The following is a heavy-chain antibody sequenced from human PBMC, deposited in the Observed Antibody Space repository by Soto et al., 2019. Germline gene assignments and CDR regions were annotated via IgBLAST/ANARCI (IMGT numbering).Heavy chain of an antibody. Sequence: LRLSCAVSGFTFSSYWMHWVRQAPGKGLVWVSRINSDGSYTGYADSVKGRFTISRDNAKNTLYLQMNILRAEDTAVYYCARSLSTSPDYWGQGTLVTVSS. CDR2: INSDGSYT. D-gene: IGHD2-2*01. J-gene: IGHJ4*02. CDR3: ARSLSTSPDY. CDR1: GFTFSSYW. V-gene: IGHV3-74*01.